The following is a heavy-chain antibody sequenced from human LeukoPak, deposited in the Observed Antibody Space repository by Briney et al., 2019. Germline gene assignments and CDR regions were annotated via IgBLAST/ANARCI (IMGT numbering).Heavy chain of an antibody. CDR1: GFTFSSYS. CDR3: ARGITTTLVVTGRYFDY. J-gene: IGHJ4*02. CDR2: ISGSSTTI. Sequence: GGSLRLSCAASGFTFSSYSINWVRQAPGKGLEWVSYISGSSTTIYYADSVKGRFTISRDNARNSVYLQVNSLRDEDTAVYYCARGITTTLVVTGRYFDYWGRGTRVTVSS. V-gene: IGHV3-48*02. D-gene: IGHD3-22*01.